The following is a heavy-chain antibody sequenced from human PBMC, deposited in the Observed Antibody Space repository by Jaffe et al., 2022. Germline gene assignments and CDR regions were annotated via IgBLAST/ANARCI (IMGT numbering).Heavy chain of an antibody. CDR3: AKEASTVTTQEGPLTSYNFDY. V-gene: IGHV3-9*01. CDR2: ISWNSGSI. Sequence: EVQLVESGGGLVQPGRSLRLSCAASGFTFDDYAMHWVRQAPGKGLEWVSGISWNSGSIGYADSVKGRFTISRDNAKNSLYLQMNSLRAEDTALYYCAKEASTVTTQEGPLTSYNFDYWGQGTLVTVSS. D-gene: IGHD4-17*01. J-gene: IGHJ4*02. CDR1: GFTFDDYA.